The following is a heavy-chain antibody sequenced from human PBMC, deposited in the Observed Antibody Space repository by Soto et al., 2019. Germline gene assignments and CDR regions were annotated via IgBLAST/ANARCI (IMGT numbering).Heavy chain of an antibody. CDR2: ISSSSSYI. D-gene: IGHD4-17*01. J-gene: IGHJ4*02. V-gene: IGHV3-21*01. CDR3: ASSYGDYGAQYFDY. Sequence: GGSLRLSCAASGFTFSSYSMNWVRQAPGKGLEWVSSISSSSSYIYYADSVKGRFTISRDNAKNSLYLQMNSLRAEDTAVYYCASSYGDYGAQYFDYWGQGTLVTVSS. CDR1: GFTFSSYS.